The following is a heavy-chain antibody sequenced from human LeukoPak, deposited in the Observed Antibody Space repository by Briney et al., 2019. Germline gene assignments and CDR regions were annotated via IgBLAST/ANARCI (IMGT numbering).Heavy chain of an antibody. Sequence: SVKVSCKASGGTFSSYAISWVRQAPGQGLEWMGGIIPIFGTANYAQKFQGRVTITADESTSTAYMELSSLRSEDTAVYYCARCMADCSSTSCYDYYYYYMDVWGKGTTVTVPS. CDR1: GGTFSSYA. J-gene: IGHJ6*03. CDR3: ARCMADCSSTSCYDYYYYYMDV. CDR2: IIPIFGTA. V-gene: IGHV1-69*01. D-gene: IGHD2-2*01.